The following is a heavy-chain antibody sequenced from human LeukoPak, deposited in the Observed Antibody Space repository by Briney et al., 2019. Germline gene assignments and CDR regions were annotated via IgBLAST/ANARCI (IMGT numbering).Heavy chain of an antibody. V-gene: IGHV3-43*01. J-gene: IGHJ4*02. Sequence: GGSLRLSCAASGFTFDDYTMHWVRQAPGKGLEWVSLISWDGGSTYYADSVKGRFTISRDNSKNSLYLQMNSLRAEDTALYYCAKTPYYDILTGYYSDWGQGTLVTVSS. CDR1: GFTFDDYT. CDR2: ISWDGGST. D-gene: IGHD3-9*01. CDR3: AKTPYYDILTGYYSD.